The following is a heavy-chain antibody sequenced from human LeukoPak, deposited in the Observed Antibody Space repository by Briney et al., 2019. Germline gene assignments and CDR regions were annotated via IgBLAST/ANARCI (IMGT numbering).Heavy chain of an antibody. V-gene: IGHV3-23*01. CDR2: ISDSGGTT. J-gene: IGHJ4*02. CDR3: AKRGVVIRVILVGFHKQAYYFES. Sequence: GGSLRLSYAVSGITLSNYGMSWVRQAPGKGLEWVAGISDSGGTTNYADSVKGRFTVSRDNPKNTLYLQMNSLRAEDTAVYFCAKRGVVIRVILVGFHKQAYYFESWGQGVLVTVSS. D-gene: IGHD3-22*01. CDR1: GITLSNYG.